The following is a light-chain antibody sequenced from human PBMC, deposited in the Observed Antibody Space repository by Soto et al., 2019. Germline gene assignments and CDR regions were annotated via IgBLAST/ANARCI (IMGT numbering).Light chain of an antibody. CDR2: EAS. CDR1: QSVSSY. V-gene: IGKV3-11*01. CDR3: QQRSDWPWT. Sequence: EIVLTQSPAPLSLSPGERATLSCRASQSVSSYLAWYQQKPGQAPRLLMYEASNRATGIPARFSGGGSGTDFTLTISSLEPEDVAVYYCQQRSDWPWTFGQGTKVDIK. J-gene: IGKJ1*01.